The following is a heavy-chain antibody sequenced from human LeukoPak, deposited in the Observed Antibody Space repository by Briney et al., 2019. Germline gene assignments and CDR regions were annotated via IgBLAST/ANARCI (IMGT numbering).Heavy chain of an antibody. V-gene: IGHV4-34*01. CDR3: ARFTRDGIVVVPAAIRRYYFDY. CDR2: INHSGST. CDR1: GGSFSGYY. D-gene: IGHD2-2*01. Sequence: PSETLSLTCAVYGGSFSGYYWSWIRQPPGKGLEWIGEINHSGSTNYNPSLKSRVTISVDTSKNQFSLKLSSVTAADTAVYYCARFTRDGIVVVPAAIRRYYFDYWGQGTLVTVSS. J-gene: IGHJ4*02.